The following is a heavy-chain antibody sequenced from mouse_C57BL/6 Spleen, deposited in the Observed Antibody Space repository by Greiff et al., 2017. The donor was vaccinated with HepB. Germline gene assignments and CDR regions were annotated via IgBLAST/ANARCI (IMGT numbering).Heavy chain of an antibody. V-gene: IGHV2-6-1*01. CDR3: ARQDYGNYWYFDV. CDR2: IWSDGST. J-gene: IGHJ1*03. CDR1: GFSFTSYG. D-gene: IGHD2-1*01. Sequence: QVQLKESGPGLVAPSQRLSITCTVSGFSFTSYGVHWVRQPPGKGLEWLVVIWSDGSTTYNSALKSRLSISKDNSKSQVFLKMNSLQTDDTAMYYCARQDYGNYWYFDVGGTGTTVTVSS.